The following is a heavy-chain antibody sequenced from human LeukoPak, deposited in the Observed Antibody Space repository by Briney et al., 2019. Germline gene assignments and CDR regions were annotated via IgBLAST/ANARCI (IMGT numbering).Heavy chain of an antibody. J-gene: IGHJ4*02. D-gene: IGHD2-15*01. CDR3: AKGYWVLRKGFDS. CDR1: GFTFSSYG. V-gene: IGHV3-30*02. CDR2: IQYEGKNK. Sequence: GGSLRLSCASSGFTFSSYGMHWVRQAPGKGLEWVAFIQYEGKNKDYAEAVKGRFTISSDNSKNTLFLQMNNLTAEDTALYYCAKGYWVLRKGFDSWGQGTLVTVSS.